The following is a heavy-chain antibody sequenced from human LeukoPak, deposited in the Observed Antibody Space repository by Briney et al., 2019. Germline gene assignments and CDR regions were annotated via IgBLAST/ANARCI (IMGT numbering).Heavy chain of an antibody. CDR3: ARQFATASADTRGYFDF. J-gene: IGHJ4*02. Sequence: KASETLSLACSVPGASISSSNDYWGWIRQPPGKGLEWIGSITYDGSAHYNPSLMSRATILVDTSKNQFSLKLSSVTAADAAMYYCARQFATASADTRGYFDFWGQGTVVTVSS. CDR2: ITYDGSA. V-gene: IGHV4-39*01. CDR1: GASISSSNDY. D-gene: IGHD2-2*01.